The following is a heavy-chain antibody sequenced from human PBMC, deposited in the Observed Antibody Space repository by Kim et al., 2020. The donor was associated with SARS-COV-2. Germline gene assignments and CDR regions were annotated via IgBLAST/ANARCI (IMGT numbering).Heavy chain of an antibody. CDR1: GFSFSNYA. V-gene: IGHV3-23*01. J-gene: IGHJ4*02. CDR2: ISDGGGGT. Sequence: GGSLRLSCAASGFSFSNYAMSWVRQAPGKGLDWVSTISDGGGGTYYADSVKGRFTISRDYSNMLYLQMNSQRVEDTAVYYCANKSLKSMDYWGLGTLVTVSS. CDR3: ANKSLKSMDY.